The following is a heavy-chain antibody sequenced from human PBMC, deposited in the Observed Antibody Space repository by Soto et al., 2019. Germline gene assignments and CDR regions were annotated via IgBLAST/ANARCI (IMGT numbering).Heavy chain of an antibody. V-gene: IGHV3-11*04. CDR1: GFTFSDYY. D-gene: IGHD3-3*01. Sequence: GGSLRLSCAASGFTFSDYYMSWICQAPGKGMERDSYISSSVSSINYSDSVKGRFTIIRDNAKNSLYLQVNSLRAEDMAVCDCARPRFLEWLLPDDAFDIWSKGTMVTVS. CDR2: ISSSVSSI. J-gene: IGHJ3*02. CDR3: ARPRFLEWLLPDDAFDI.